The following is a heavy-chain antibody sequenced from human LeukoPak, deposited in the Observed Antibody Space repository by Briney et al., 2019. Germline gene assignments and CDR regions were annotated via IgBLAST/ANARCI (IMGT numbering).Heavy chain of an antibody. CDR2: IYYSGST. D-gene: IGHD2-15*01. V-gene: IGHV4-59*01. CDR1: GGSISSYY. CDR3: ARAGYCSGGSCYGIWFDP. J-gene: IGHJ5*02. Sequence: SETLSLICTVCGGSISSYYWSWIRQPPGKGLEWIGYIYYSGSTNYNPSLKSRVTISVDTSKNQFSLKLSSVTAADTAVYYCARAGYCSGGSCYGIWFDPWGQGTLVTVSS.